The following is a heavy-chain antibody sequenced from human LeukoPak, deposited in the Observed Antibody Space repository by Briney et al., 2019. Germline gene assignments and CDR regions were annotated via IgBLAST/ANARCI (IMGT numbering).Heavy chain of an antibody. CDR2: IKQGGSDI. CDR3: ARGPNFGDYVDFLDY. J-gene: IGHJ4*02. D-gene: IGHD4-17*01. CDR1: GFTFSSHW. Sequence: GGSLRLSCAASGFTFSSHWMTWVRQALGKGLEWVANIKQGGSDIYYVDSVKGRFTISRDDAKNSLYLQMSSLRAEDTAVYYCARGPNFGDYVDFLDYWGQGALVTVSS. V-gene: IGHV3-7*01.